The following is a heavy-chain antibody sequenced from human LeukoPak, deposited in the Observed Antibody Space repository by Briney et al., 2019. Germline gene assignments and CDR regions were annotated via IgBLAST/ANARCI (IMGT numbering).Heavy chain of an antibody. CDR1: GFTFSSFG. V-gene: IGHV3-48*04. J-gene: IGHJ6*02. CDR2: ISSSGSTI. CDR3: ARVQAPYYYGSHYYYGMDV. D-gene: IGHD3-10*01. Sequence: GRSLRLSCAASGFTFSSFGMHWVRQAPGKGLEWVSYISSSGSTIYYADSVKGRFTISRDNAKNSLYLQMNSLRAEDTAVYYCARVQAPYYYGSHYYYGMDVWGQGTTVTVSS.